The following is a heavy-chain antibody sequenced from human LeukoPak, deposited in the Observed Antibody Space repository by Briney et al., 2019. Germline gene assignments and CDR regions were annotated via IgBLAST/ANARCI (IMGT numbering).Heavy chain of an antibody. Sequence: GGSLRLSCAASGFTFSSYSMNWVRQAPGKGLEWVSYISSSSSTIYYADSVKGRFTISRDNAKNSLYLQMNSLRAEDTAVYYCARARGASGSYEFDYWGQGTLVTVSS. J-gene: IGHJ4*02. V-gene: IGHV3-48*01. CDR2: ISSSSSTI. CDR3: ARARGASGSYEFDY. D-gene: IGHD1-26*01. CDR1: GFTFSSYS.